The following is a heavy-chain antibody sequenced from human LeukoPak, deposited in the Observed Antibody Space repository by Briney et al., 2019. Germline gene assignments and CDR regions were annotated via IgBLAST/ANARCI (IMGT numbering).Heavy chain of an antibody. CDR1: GYTFTSYA. D-gene: IGHD2-2*01. CDR3: ARDQYQLLRTRNWFDP. V-gene: IGHV1-69*13. J-gene: IGHJ5*02. CDR2: IIPIFGTA. Sequence: GASVKVSCKASGYTFTSYAISWVRQAPGQGLEWMGGIIPIFGTANYAQKFQGRVTITADESTSTAYMELSSLRSEDTAVYYCARDQYQLLRTRNWFDPWGQGTLVTVSS.